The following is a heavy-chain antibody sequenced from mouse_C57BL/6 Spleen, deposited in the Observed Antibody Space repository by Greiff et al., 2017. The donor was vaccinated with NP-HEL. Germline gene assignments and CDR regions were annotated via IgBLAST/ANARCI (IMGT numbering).Heavy chain of an antibody. V-gene: IGHV1-61*01. CDR1: GYTFTSYW. CDR2: IYPSDSET. Sequence: VQLQQPGAELVRPGSSVKLSCKASGYTFTSYWMDWVKQRPGQGLEWIGNIYPSDSETHYNQKFKDKATLTVDKSSSTAYMQLSSLTSEDSAVYYCARSDGYSAWFAYWGQGTLVTVSA. D-gene: IGHD2-3*01. CDR3: ARSDGYSAWFAY. J-gene: IGHJ3*01.